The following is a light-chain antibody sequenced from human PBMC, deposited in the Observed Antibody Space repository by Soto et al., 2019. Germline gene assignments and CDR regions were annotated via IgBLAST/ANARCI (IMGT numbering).Light chain of an antibody. J-gene: IGKJ1*01. CDR2: AES. CDR3: QKYNSAPWT. Sequence: DIQMTQSPSSLSASVGDRVTITCRASQGISNYLAWYQQKPGKVPKLLIYAESTLQSGVPSRFSGRGSGTDFNLTISSLQPEDVATYYCQKYNSAPWTFGQGTKVEI. CDR1: QGISNY. V-gene: IGKV1-27*01.